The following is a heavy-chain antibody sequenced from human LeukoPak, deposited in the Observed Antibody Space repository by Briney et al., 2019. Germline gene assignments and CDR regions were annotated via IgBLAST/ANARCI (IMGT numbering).Heavy chain of an antibody. Sequence: GGSLRLSCAASGFTVSSNYMNWVRQAPGKGLEWVSIIYSGGSTYYADSVKGRFTISRDNSKNTLYLQMNSLRAEDTAVYYCARQEVVEDTFDIWGQGTMVAVSS. J-gene: IGHJ3*02. D-gene: IGHD2-15*01. CDR1: GFTVSSNY. CDR2: IYSGGST. CDR3: ARQEVVEDTFDI. V-gene: IGHV3-53*01.